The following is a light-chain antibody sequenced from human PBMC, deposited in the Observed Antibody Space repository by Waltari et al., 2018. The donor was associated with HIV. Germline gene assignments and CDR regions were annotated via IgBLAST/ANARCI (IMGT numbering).Light chain of an antibody. J-gene: IGLJ2*01. CDR3: CSYAGSNTMI. V-gene: IGLV2-23*02. CDR2: EVS. CDR1: SSDVGDYDL. Sequence: QSALTQPASLSGSPGQSITIPCTGTSSDVGDYDLVSWYQRHSGKAPKLMIDEVSKWPSGVSNRFSGSKCGNTASLTISGLQAEDEADYYCCSYAGSNTMIFGGGTKLTVL.